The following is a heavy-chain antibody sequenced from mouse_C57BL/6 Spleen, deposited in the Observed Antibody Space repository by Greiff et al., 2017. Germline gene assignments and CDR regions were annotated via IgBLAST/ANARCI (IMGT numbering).Heavy chain of an antibody. CDR1: GFTFSDYY. CDR3: ARQGYYNYAMDY. Sequence: EVKLVESGGGLVQPGGSLKLSCAASGFTFSDYYMYWVRQTPEKRLEWVAYISNGGGSTYYPDTVKGRSTISRDNAKNTLYLQMSRLKSEDTAMYYCARQGYYNYAMDYWGQGTSVTVSS. CDR2: ISNGGGST. D-gene: IGHD2-12*01. J-gene: IGHJ4*01. V-gene: IGHV5-12*01.